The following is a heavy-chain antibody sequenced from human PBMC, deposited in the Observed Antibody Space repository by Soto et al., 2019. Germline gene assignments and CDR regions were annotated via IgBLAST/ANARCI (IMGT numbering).Heavy chain of an antibody. J-gene: IGHJ5*02. CDR3: GRQGTGYSSSRFWFDP. Sequence: QLQRQESGPGLVKPSETLSLTCTVSGGSISSSSYYWGWIRQPPGKGLEWIGSFYYSGSTYYNPSLKSRVTKSVDTSKDQFVLKLSSGTAADPAVHYCGRQGTGYSSSRFWFDPWGQGTLVTVSS. CDR2: FYYSGST. V-gene: IGHV4-39*01. D-gene: IGHD6-13*01. CDR1: GGSISSSSYY.